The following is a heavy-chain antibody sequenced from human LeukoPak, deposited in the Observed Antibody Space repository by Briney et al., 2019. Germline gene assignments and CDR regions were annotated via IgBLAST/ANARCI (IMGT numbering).Heavy chain of an antibody. Sequence: GASVKVSCKASGYTFTSYDINWVRQATGQGLEWMGWMNPNSGNTGYAQKFQGRVTITRNTSISTAYMELSRLRSDDTAVYYCARVLEQLDHGGFDYDYYMDVWGKGTTVTVSS. D-gene: IGHD3-3*01. CDR3: ARVLEQLDHGGFDYDYYMDV. CDR1: GYTFTSYD. J-gene: IGHJ6*03. V-gene: IGHV1-8*03. CDR2: MNPNSGNT.